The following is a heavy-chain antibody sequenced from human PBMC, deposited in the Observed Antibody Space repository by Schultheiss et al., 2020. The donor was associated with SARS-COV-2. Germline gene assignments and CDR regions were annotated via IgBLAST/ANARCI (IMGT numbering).Heavy chain of an antibody. CDR2: MNRNSGDT. CDR3: ARPGVVVRGPRGDYHYGMDV. CDR1: GYTFTSYD. Sequence: ASVKVSCKASGYTFTSYDITWVRQATGQGLEWMGWMNRNSGDTGYAQKFQGRVTITRNTSISTSYLELSSLRSEDTAVYYCARPGVVVRGPRGDYHYGMDVWGQGTTVTVSS. V-gene: IGHV1-8*01. J-gene: IGHJ6*02. D-gene: IGHD3-10*01.